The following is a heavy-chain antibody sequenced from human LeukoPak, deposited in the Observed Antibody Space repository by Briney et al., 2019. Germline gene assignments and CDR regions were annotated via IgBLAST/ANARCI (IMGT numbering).Heavy chain of an antibody. CDR3: ARGYSGYDYYYYYYMDV. D-gene: IGHD5-12*01. V-gene: IGHV1-18*01. Sequence: ASVKVSCKASGYTFTSYGISWVRQAPGQGLEWMGWISAYNGNTNYAQKLQSRVTMTTDTSTSTAYMELRSLRSDDTAVYYCARGYSGYDYYYYYYMDVWGKGTTVTVSS. CDR2: ISAYNGNT. J-gene: IGHJ6*03. CDR1: GYTFTSYG.